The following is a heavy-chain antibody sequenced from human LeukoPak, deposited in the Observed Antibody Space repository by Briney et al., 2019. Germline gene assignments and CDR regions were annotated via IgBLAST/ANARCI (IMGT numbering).Heavy chain of an antibody. V-gene: IGHV3-11*06. D-gene: IGHD2-2*03. CDR1: GFTFSDFY. Sequence: GGSLRLSCAASGFTFSDFYMSWIRQAPGKGLEWVSYISGSSSYTNYADSVKGRFTISRDNAKNSLYLQMNSLRAEDTAVYYCARDGDCSSTSCYWDYWGQGTLVTVSS. J-gene: IGHJ4*02. CDR3: ARDGDCSSTSCYWDY. CDR2: ISGSSSYT.